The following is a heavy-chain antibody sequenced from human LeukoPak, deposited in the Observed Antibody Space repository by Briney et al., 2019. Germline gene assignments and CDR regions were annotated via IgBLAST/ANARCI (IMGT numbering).Heavy chain of an antibody. CDR3: AKLGRTHGFNDC. CDR1: GFTFSSYA. V-gene: IGHV3-23*01. Sequence: GGSLRLSCAASGFTFSSYAMSWVRQAPGKGLVWVSAISGSGGSTYYADSVKGRFTISRDNSKNTLYLQLNSLRAQDTGVYYWAKLGRTHGFNDCWRQGSLVSVSS. D-gene: IGHD3-16*01. CDR2: ISGSGGST. J-gene: IGHJ4*02.